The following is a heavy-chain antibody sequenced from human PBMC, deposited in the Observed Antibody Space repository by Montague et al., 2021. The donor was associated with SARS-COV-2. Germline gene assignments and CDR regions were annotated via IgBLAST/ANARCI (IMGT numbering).Heavy chain of an antibody. CDR1: GGSISSYY. CDR3: ANCRRTPLLSGTLYYGMDV. J-gene: IGHJ6*02. V-gene: IGHV4-59*01. CDR2: ISYSGST. D-gene: IGHD2-2*01. Sequence: SETLSLTCTVSGGSISSYYWSWIRQPPGRGPQWIGYISYSGSTNYNPSLKSRVTISVDTSKNHFTLRLSSVTAADTAVYYCANCRRTPLLSGTLYYGMDVWGQGTTVTVSS.